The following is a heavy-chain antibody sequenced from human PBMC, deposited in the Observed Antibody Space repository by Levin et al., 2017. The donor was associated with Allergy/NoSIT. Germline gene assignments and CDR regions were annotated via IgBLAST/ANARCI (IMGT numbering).Heavy chain of an antibody. CDR2: ISSSSSYI. CDR3: ARGVLTGYAHQFDY. CDR1: GFTFSSYS. J-gene: IGHJ4*02. D-gene: IGHD3-9*01. V-gene: IGHV3-21*01. Sequence: PGGSLRLSCAASGFTFSSYSMNWVRQAPGKGLEWLSSISSSSSYIYYADSVKGRFTISRDNAKNSLYLQMNSLRAEDTAVYYCARGVLTGYAHQFDYWDQGTLVTVSS.